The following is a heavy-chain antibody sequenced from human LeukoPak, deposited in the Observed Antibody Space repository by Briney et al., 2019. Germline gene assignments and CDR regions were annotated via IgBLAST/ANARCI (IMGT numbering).Heavy chain of an antibody. CDR2: INHSGST. D-gene: IGHD2-15*01. J-gene: IGHJ4*02. CDR1: GGSFSGYY. CDR3: ARGNIISYCSGGSCSLDY. Sequence: KASETLSLTCAVYGGSFSGYYWSWIRQPPGKGLEWIGEINHSGSTNYNPSLKSRVTISVDTSKNQFSLKLSSVTAADTAVYYCARGNIISYCSGGSCSLDYWGQGTLVTVSS. V-gene: IGHV4-34*01.